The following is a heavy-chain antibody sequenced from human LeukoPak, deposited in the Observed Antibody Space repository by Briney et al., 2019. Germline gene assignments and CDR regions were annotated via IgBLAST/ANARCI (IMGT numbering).Heavy chain of an antibody. J-gene: IGHJ4*02. Sequence: GGSLRLSCAASGFTFSSYWMSWVRQAPGKGLEWVANIKQDGSGKYYVDSVKGRFTIPRDNAKNSLYLQMNSLRAEDTAVYYCARYFDWLLGYFDYWGQGTLVTVSS. V-gene: IGHV3-7*01. CDR1: GFTFSSYW. CDR3: ARYFDWLLGYFDY. D-gene: IGHD3-9*01. CDR2: IKQDGSGK.